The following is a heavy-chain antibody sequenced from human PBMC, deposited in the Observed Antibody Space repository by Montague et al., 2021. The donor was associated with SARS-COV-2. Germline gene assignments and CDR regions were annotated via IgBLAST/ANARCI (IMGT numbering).Heavy chain of an antibody. Sequence: SETLSLTCSVSGGSISGHYWSWIRQPPGKVLAWIGNFDHSGDTKYNPSLKSRATISVDTSKNHFALRLSSVTAADTAVYYCAREFRIELWQTNWYFGLWGRGTLVTVSS. CDR2: FDHSGDT. D-gene: IGHD3-16*01. J-gene: IGHJ2*01. CDR3: AREFRIELWQTNWYFGL. V-gene: IGHV4-59*11. CDR1: GGSISGHY.